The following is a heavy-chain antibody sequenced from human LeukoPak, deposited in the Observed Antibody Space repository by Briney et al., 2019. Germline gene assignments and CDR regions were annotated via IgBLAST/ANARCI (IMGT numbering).Heavy chain of an antibody. CDR3: ATDQVATVGPFGA. CDR1: GFTFSSYS. D-gene: IGHD3-16*01. CDR2: IYSGGST. J-gene: IGHJ5*02. Sequence: GGSLRLSCAASGFTFSSYSMNWVRQAPGKGLEWVSVIYSGGSTHYADSVQGRFTISRDNSKNTLYLQMQSLRAEDTAVYFCATDQVATVGPFGAWGQGTLVTVSS. V-gene: IGHV3-66*01.